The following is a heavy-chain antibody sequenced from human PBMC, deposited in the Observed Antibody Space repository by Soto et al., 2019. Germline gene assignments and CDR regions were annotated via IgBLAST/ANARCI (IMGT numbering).Heavy chain of an antibody. J-gene: IGHJ4*02. D-gene: IGHD2-15*01. CDR1: GFTFDEYA. Sequence: EVPLVESGGGLVQPGRSLRLSCAASGFTFDEYAMHWVRQSPGKGLEWVSGISWNSGSIVSADSVKGRFTISRDNAKNSLYLQMNSLRAEDTALYYCAKDMGSVQWWSLDYWGQGTLVTVSS. CDR2: ISWNSGSI. CDR3: AKDMGSVQWWSLDY. V-gene: IGHV3-9*01.